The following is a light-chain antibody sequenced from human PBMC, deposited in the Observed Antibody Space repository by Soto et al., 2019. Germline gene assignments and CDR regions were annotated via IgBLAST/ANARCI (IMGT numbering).Light chain of an antibody. Sequence: EIVLTQSPGTLSLSPGERATLSCRANESVSSSQLVWYQQKLGQAPRLLIYGASSRATGTPDRFSGSGSGTDFTLTISRLEPADFAVYYCQQYGTSRPTFGGGTKVEIK. J-gene: IGKJ4*01. CDR2: GAS. CDR1: ESVSSSQ. V-gene: IGKV3-20*01. CDR3: QQYGTSRPT.